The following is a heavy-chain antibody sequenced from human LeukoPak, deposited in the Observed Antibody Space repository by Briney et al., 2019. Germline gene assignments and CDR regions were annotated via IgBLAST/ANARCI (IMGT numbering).Heavy chain of an antibody. Sequence: GASVKVSCKASGGTFSSYAISWVRQAPGQGLEWMGGIIPIFGTANYAQKFQGRVTITADESTSTAYMELSSLRSEDTAVYYCATKESRDGYNYAAFDYWGQGTLVTVSS. D-gene: IGHD5-24*01. J-gene: IGHJ4*02. CDR2: IIPIFGTA. V-gene: IGHV1-69*13. CDR1: GGTFSSYA. CDR3: ATKESRDGYNYAAFDY.